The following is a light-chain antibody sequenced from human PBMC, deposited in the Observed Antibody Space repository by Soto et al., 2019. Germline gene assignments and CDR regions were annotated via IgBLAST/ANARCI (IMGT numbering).Light chain of an antibody. V-gene: IGLV7-46*01. J-gene: IGLJ2*01. CDR3: LLSFNGPDV. CDR1: TGAVTSGHY. Sequence: QAVVTQEPSLTVSPGGTGTLTCGSSTGAVTSGHYPYWFQQKPGQAPRTLIYDTSNKHSWTPARFSGYLLGGKAALTLSGAQPEDEAEYFCLLSFNGPDVFGGGTKLTVL. CDR2: DTS.